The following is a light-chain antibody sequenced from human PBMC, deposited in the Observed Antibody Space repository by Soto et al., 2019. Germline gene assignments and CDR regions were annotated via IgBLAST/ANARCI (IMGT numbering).Light chain of an antibody. CDR1: QSLGGNN. CDR2: DSS. J-gene: IGKJ5*01. V-gene: IGKV3-20*01. CDR3: QQYSGSIT. Sequence: EIVLTQSPGTLSLYPGETATLSCRASQSLGGNNLAWYHHRPGQAPRLLIYDSSRRATGIPDRFSGSGSGTDYTLTISRLEPEDLAIYYCQQYSGSITFGQGTRLEIE.